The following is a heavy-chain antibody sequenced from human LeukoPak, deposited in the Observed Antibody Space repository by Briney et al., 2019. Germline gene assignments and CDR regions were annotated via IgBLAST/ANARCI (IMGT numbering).Heavy chain of an antibody. CDR1: GFTFSSYW. CDR2: ISSSSSYI. V-gene: IGHV3-21*01. Sequence: SGGSLRLSCAASGFTFSSYWMSWVRQAPGKGLEWVSSISSSSSYIYYADSVKGRFTISRDNAKNSLYLQMNSLRAEDTAVYYCAREVVLAGTTRAVYYFDYWGQGTLVTVSS. D-gene: IGHD1-7*01. CDR3: AREVVLAGTTRAVYYFDY. J-gene: IGHJ4*02.